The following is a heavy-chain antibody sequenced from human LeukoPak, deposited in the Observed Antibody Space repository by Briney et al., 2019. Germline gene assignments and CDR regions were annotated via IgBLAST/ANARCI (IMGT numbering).Heavy chain of an antibody. V-gene: IGHV3-74*01. D-gene: IGHD3-22*01. Sequence: GGSLRLSCAASGFTFSSYWMHWVRQAPGKGLVWVSRINSDGSSTSYADSVKGRFTISGDNAKNTLYLQMNSLRAEDTAVYYCARVSSGYYYGWYFDLWGRGTLVTVSS. CDR2: INSDGSST. CDR3: ARVSSGYYYGWYFDL. CDR1: GFTFSSYW. J-gene: IGHJ2*01.